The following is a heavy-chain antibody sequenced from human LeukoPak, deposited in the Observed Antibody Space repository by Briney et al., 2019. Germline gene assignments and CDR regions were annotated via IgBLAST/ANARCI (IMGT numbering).Heavy chain of an antibody. D-gene: IGHD3-10*01. CDR3: ARVLGSGSYYTFDY. J-gene: IGHJ4*02. Sequence: PRGSLRLSCAASGFTFSSYEMNWVRQAPGKGLEWVSYISSSGSTIYYADSVKGRFTISRDNAKNSLYLQMNSLRAEDTAVYYCARVLGSGSYYTFDYWGQGTLVTVSS. CDR1: GFTFSSYE. V-gene: IGHV3-48*03. CDR2: ISSSGSTI.